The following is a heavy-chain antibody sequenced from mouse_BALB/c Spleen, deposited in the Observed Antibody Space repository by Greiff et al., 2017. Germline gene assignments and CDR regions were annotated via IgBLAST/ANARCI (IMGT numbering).Heavy chain of an antibody. CDR2: ISNLAYSI. Sequence: DVMLVESGGGLVQPGGSRKLSCAASGFTFSDYGMAWVRQAPGKGPEWVAFISNLAYSIYYADTVTGRFTISRENAKNTLYLEMSSLRSEDTAMYYCARAFGPSTGRDFDYWGQGTTLTVSS. CDR3: ARAFGPSTGRDFDY. D-gene: IGHD4-1*02. CDR1: GFTFSDYG. J-gene: IGHJ2*01. V-gene: IGHV5-15*02.